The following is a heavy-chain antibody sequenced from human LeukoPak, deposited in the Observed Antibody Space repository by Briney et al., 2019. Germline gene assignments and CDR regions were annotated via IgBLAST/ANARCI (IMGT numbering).Heavy chain of an antibody. CDR1: GYSFTIYS. Sequence: GESLKISCQASGYSFTIYSIGWVRQMPGKGLEWVGIISPGDSHTTYSPSFQGQVTISADKSISTAYLKWSSLKASDTAMYYCARHASGWSRFDPWGQGTLVTVSS. CDR2: ISPGDSHT. V-gene: IGHV5-51*01. CDR3: ARHASGWSRFDP. D-gene: IGHD6-19*01. J-gene: IGHJ5*02.